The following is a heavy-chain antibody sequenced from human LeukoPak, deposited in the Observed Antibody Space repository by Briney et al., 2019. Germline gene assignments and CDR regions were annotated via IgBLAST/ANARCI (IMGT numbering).Heavy chain of an antibody. CDR1: GFTFSSYG. V-gene: IGHV3-30*02. D-gene: IGHD4-17*01. CDR3: AKTTTVTRLIDY. J-gene: IGHJ4*02. CDR2: IRYDGSNK. Sequence: GGSLRLSCAASGFTFSSYGMHWVRQAPGKGLEWVAFIRYDGSNKYYADSVKGRFTISRDNSKNTLYLQMNSLRAEDTAVYYCAKTTTVTRLIDYWGQGTLVTVSS.